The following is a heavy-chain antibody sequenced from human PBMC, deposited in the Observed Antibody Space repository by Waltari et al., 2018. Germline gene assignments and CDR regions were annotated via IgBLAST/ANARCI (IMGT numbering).Heavy chain of an antibody. D-gene: IGHD3-22*01. CDR2: MNPNSGNT. J-gene: IGHJ5*02. CDR3: ARALSDYDSSGYYANWFDP. CDR1: GYTFPSYD. V-gene: IGHV1-8*01. Sequence: QVQLVQSGAEVKKPGASVKVSCKASGYTFPSYDINWVRQATGQGLEWMGWMNPNSGNTGYAQKFQVRVTMTRNTSISTAYMELSSLRSEDTAVYYCARALSDYDSSGYYANWFDPWGQGTLVTVSS.